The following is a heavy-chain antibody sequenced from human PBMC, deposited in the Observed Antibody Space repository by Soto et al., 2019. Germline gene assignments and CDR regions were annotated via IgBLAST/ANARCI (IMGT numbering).Heavy chain of an antibody. Sequence: ASVKVSCKASGYTFTSYAMHCVRQAPGQRLEWMGWINAGNGNTKYSQKFQGRVTITRDTSASTAYMELSSLRSEDTAVYYCASSYSNYALIDYYYYGRDVWGQGTTVTVS. J-gene: IGHJ6*02. CDR1: GYTFTSYA. D-gene: IGHD4-4*01. V-gene: IGHV1-3*01. CDR2: INAGNGNT. CDR3: ASSYSNYALIDYYYYGRDV.